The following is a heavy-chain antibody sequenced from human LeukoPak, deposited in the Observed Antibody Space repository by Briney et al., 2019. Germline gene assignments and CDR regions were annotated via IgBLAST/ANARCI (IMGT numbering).Heavy chain of an antibody. CDR3: ARASGVYGSGSYSAPSDY. CDR1: GGSISSYY. V-gene: IGHV4-4*07. D-gene: IGHD3-10*01. Sequence: SETLSLTCTVSGGSISSYYWSWIRQPAGKGLEWIGRIYTSGSTNYNPSLKSRVTMSVDTSKNQFSLKLSSVTAADTAVYYCARASGVYGSGSYSAPSDYWGQGTLVTVSS. CDR2: IYTSGST. J-gene: IGHJ4*02.